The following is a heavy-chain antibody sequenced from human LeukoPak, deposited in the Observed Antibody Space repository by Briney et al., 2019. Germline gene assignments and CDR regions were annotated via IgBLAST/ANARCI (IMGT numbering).Heavy chain of an antibody. D-gene: IGHD6-13*01. V-gene: IGHV4-59*08. CDR3: ARRAAGQYYFDY. CDR2: IYYSGST. CDR1: GGSLSSYY. J-gene: IGHJ4*02. Sequence: SETLSLTRTVSGGSLSSYYWSWIRQPPGKGLEWIGYIYYSGSTNYTPSLKSRVTISVDTSKSQFSLKLSSVTAADTAVYYCARRAAGQYYFDYWGQGTLVTVSS.